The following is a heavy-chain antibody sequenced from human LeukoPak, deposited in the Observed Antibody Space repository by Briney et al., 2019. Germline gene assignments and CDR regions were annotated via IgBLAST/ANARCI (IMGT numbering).Heavy chain of an antibody. Sequence: GRSLRLSCAASGFTFSSYGMHWVRQAPGKGLEWVAVISYDGSNKYYADSVKGRFTISRDNSKNTLYLQMNSLRAEDTAVYYCAKVSGVFIVGAYDHWGQGTLVTVSS. J-gene: IGHJ4*02. D-gene: IGHD1-26*01. CDR3: AKVSGVFIVGAYDH. CDR1: GFTFSSYG. CDR2: ISYDGSNK. V-gene: IGHV3-30*18.